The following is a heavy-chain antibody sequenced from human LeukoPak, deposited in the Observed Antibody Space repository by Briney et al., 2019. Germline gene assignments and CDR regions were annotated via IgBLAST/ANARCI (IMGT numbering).Heavy chain of an antibody. J-gene: IGHJ4*02. CDR3: ARGVSSGGRNTLDY. CDR1: GGSISSYY. V-gene: IGHV4-59*01. Sequence: PSETLSLTCTVSGGSISSYYWSWIRQPPGKGLEWIGYIYYSGSTNYNPSLKSRVTISVDTSKNQFPLKLSSVTAADTAVYYCARGVSSGGRNTLDYWGQGTLVTVSS. D-gene: IGHD2-15*01. CDR2: IYYSGST.